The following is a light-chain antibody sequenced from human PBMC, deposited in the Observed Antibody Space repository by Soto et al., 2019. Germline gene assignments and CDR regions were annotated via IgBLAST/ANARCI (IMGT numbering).Light chain of an antibody. J-gene: IGLJ3*02. CDR1: SSNIGSNA. CDR2: SDD. V-gene: IGLV1-44*01. Sequence: QSVLTQPPSASGTPGQRVTISCLGSSSNIGSNAVSWYQHFPGTAPKVLIYSDDQRPSGVPDRFSGSKSGTSASLAISGLRAEDEGDYFCAAWGDSLNTWVFGGGTKLTVL. CDR3: AAWGDSLNTWV.